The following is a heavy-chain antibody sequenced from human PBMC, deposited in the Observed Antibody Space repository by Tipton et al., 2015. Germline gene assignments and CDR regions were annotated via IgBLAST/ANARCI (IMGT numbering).Heavy chain of an antibody. CDR2: VVYRGGT. D-gene: IGHD6-19*01. V-gene: IGHV4-39*01. Sequence: TLSLTCNVSGDSISNSHNFWSWIRQSPGKGLEWIGSVVYRGGTYYSPLLKSRVTISVDTSKNQFSLKLSSMTAADTAAYYCARRSGSGARFDTWGQGTLVTVSS. J-gene: IGHJ5*02. CDR3: ARRSGSGARFDT. CDR1: GDSISNSHNF.